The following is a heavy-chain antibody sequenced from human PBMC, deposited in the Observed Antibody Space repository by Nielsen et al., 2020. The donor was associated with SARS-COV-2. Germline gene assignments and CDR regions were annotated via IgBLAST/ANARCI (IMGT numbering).Heavy chain of an antibody. Sequence: KISCKGSGYSFTSYAISWVRQAPGQGLEWMGGIIPIFGTANYAQKFQGRVTITRDTSASTAYMELSSLRSEDTAVYYCARASELWFGEPYFDYWGQGTLVTVSS. CDR2: IIPIFGTA. J-gene: IGHJ4*02. CDR1: GYSFTSYA. CDR3: ARASELWFGEPYFDY. D-gene: IGHD3-10*01. V-gene: IGHV1-69*05.